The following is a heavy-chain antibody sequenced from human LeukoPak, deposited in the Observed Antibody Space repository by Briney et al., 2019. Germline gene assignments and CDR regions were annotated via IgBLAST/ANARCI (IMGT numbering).Heavy chain of an antibody. D-gene: IGHD2-2*01. J-gene: IGHJ4*02. CDR3: ASELVDCSSTSCYPQGHRDY. V-gene: IGHV3-21*01. CDR1: GFTFSSYS. CDR2: ISSSSSYI. Sequence: PGGSLRLSCAASGFTFSSYSTNWVRQAPGKGLEWISSISSSSSYIYYADSVKGRFTISRDNAKNSLYLQMNSLRAEDTAVYYCASELVDCSSTSCYPQGHRDYWGQGTLVTVSS.